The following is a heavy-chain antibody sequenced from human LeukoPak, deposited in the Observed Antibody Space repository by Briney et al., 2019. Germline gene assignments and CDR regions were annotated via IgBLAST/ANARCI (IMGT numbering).Heavy chain of an antibody. Sequence: PSETLSLTCTVSGGSISSYYWSWIRQPPGKGLEWIGYIYYSGSTNYNPSLKSRVTMSVDTSKNQFSLKLSSVTAADTAVYYCARGPSDYDILTGSYYYYYMDVWGKGTTVTISS. CDR2: IYYSGST. J-gene: IGHJ6*03. V-gene: IGHV4-59*12. CDR1: GGSISSYY. D-gene: IGHD3-9*01. CDR3: ARGPSDYDILTGSYYYYYMDV.